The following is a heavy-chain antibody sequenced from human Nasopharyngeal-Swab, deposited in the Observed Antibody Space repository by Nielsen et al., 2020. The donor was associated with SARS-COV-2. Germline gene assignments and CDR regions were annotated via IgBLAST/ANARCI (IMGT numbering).Heavy chain of an antibody. CDR3: ARDRCSSTSCWIPEYYFDY. D-gene: IGHD2-2*01. CDR2: INPSGGST. J-gene: IGHJ4*02. CDR1: GYTFTSYY. V-gene: IGHV1-46*01. Sequence: ASVKVSCKVSGYTFTSYYMHWVRQAPGQGLEWMGIINPSGGSTSYAQKFQGRVTMTRDTSTSTVYMELSSLRSEDTAVYYCARDRCSSTSCWIPEYYFDYWGQGTLVTVSS.